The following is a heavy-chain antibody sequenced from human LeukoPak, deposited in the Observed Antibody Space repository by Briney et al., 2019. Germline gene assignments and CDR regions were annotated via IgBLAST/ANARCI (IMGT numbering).Heavy chain of an antibody. CDR2: IYYSGST. V-gene: IGHV4-59*08. D-gene: IGHD2-15*01. CDR1: GGSISSYY. Sequence: SETLSLTCTVSGGSISSYYWSWIRQPPGKGLEWIGYIYYSGSTNYNPSLKSRVTISVDTSKNQFSLKLSSVTAADTAVYYCARTPGGGGYFDYWGQGTLVTVSS. CDR3: ARTPGGGGYFDY. J-gene: IGHJ4*02.